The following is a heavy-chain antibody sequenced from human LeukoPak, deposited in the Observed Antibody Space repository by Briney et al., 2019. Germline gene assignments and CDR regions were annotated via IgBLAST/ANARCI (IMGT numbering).Heavy chain of an antibody. CDR2: ISSSSSYI. CDR3: ASSRDDFWSGYRNFDY. D-gene: IGHD3-3*01. J-gene: IGHJ4*02. CDR1: GFTFSSYS. V-gene: IGHV3-21*01. Sequence: PGGSLRLSCAASGFTFSSYSMNWVRQAPGKGLEWVSSISSSSSYIYYADSVKGRFTISRDNAKNSLYLQMNSLRAEDTAVYYCASSRDDFWSGYRNFDYWGQGTLVTVSS.